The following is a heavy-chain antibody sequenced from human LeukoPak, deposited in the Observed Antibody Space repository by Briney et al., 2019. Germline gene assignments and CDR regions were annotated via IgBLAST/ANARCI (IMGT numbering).Heavy chain of an antibody. CDR2: ISGSGDNT. J-gene: IGHJ4*02. Sequence: GGSLRLSCAASGFTFSSYEMNWVRQAPGKGLEWISSISGSGDNTYYADSVKGRSTISRDNSKNTLYLQMNSLRAEDTAVYYCAKDALENYYDSSGYHDYWGQGTLVTVSS. CDR1: GFTFSSYE. CDR3: AKDALENYYDSSGYHDY. V-gene: IGHV3-23*01. D-gene: IGHD3-22*01.